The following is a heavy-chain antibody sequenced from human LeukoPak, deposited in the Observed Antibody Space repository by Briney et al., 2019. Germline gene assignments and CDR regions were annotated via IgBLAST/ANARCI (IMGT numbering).Heavy chain of an antibody. CDR2: IHYNGDT. Sequence: SETLSLTCTVSGGSISSSRYYWGWIRQPPGKGLEWIGTIHYNGDTYYNPSLNSRVTISVDTSKNQFSLKLSSVTAADTAVYYCASPREMATIYDAFDVWGQGTMVIVSS. CDR3: ASPREMATIYDAFDV. D-gene: IGHD5-24*01. V-gene: IGHV4-39*01. CDR1: GGSISSSRYY. J-gene: IGHJ3*01.